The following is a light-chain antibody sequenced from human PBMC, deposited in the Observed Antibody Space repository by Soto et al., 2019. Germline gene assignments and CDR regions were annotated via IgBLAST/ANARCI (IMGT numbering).Light chain of an antibody. V-gene: IGLV2-14*01. CDR3: SSYTGSSSLV. CDR2: EVS. J-gene: IGLJ2*01. Sequence: QSALTQPASVSGSPGQSITISCTGTSSDVGGYNYVSWYQHHPGKAPKLMIYEVSNRPSGVSNRFSGSTSGNTASLTISGLQAEDEADYYCSSYTGSSSLVFGGGTKLTVI. CDR1: SSDVGGYNY.